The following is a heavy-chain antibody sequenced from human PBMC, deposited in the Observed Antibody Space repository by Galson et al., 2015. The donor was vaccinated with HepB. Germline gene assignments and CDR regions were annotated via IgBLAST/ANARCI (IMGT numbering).Heavy chain of an antibody. D-gene: IGHD3-10*01. Sequence: SLRLSCPASGVTFRSYAMHCARQAPGKGLEWVAVISYDGSNKYYADSVKGRFTISRDNSKNTLYLQMNSLGAEDTAVYYCARGPWTMVRGVINSYFDLWGRGTLVTVSS. J-gene: IGHJ2*01. CDR3: ARGPWTMVRGVINSYFDL. CDR2: ISYDGSNK. CDR1: GVTFRSYA. V-gene: IGHV3-30*04.